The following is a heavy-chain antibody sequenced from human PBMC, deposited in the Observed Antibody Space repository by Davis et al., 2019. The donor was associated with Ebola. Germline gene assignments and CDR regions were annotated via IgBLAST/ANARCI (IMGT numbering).Heavy chain of an antibody. V-gene: IGHV4-34*01. CDR1: GGSISSYY. D-gene: IGHD6-19*01. CDR2: INHSGST. Sequence: SETLSLTCTVSGGSISSYYWSWIRQPPGKGLEWIGEINHSGSTNYNPSLKSRVTISVDTSKNQFSLKLSSVTAADTAVYYCARGTVAVAGPAYYYYGMDVWGKGTTVTVSS. CDR3: ARGTVAVAGPAYYYYGMDV. J-gene: IGHJ6*04.